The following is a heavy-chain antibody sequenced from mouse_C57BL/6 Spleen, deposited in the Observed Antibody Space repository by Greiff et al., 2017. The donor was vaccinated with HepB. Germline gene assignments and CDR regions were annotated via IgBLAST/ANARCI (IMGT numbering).Heavy chain of an antibody. CDR3: TRRTFYWYFDV. J-gene: IGHJ1*03. V-gene: IGHV1-15*01. Sequence: VQLQQSGAELVRPGASVTLSCKASGYTFTDYEMHWVKQTPVHGLEWIGAIEPETGGTAYNQKFKGKAILTADKSSSTAYMELRSLTSEDSAVYYCTRRTFYWYFDVWGTGTTVTVSS. CDR1: GYTFTDYE. CDR2: IEPETGGT.